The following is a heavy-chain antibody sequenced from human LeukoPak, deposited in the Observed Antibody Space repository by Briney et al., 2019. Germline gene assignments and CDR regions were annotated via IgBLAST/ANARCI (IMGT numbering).Heavy chain of an antibody. D-gene: IGHD6-13*01. V-gene: IGHV4-34*01. Sequence: PSETLSLTCAVYGVSFSGYYWSWIREPPGKGLEWIGEINHSGSTNYNPPLKSRVTISVDTSKNQFSLKLSSVTAADTAVYYCASLRVGSSFGYQYYIDVWGKGTTVTVSS. J-gene: IGHJ6*03. CDR2: INHSGST. CDR3: ASLRVGSSFGYQYYIDV. CDR1: GVSFSGYY.